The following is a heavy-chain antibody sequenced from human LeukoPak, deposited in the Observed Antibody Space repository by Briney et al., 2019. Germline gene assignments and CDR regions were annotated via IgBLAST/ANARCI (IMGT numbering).Heavy chain of an antibody. D-gene: IGHD3-16*01. CDR1: GFSFSDHY. CDR2: IRNKANSDTT. J-gene: IGHJ4*02. CDR3: ARVLGRTSGDLGGHFGY. V-gene: IGHV3-72*01. Sequence: AGGSLRLSCSASGFSFSDHYMDWVRQAPGKGLEWVGRIRNKANSDTTQSAASVQGRFSISRDDSKNSLYLQINSLKAEDTAVYYCARVLGRTSGDLGGHFGYWGQGTLVTVSS.